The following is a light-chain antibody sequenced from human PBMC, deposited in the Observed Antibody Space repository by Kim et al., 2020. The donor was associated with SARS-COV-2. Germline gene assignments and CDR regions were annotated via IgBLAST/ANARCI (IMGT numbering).Light chain of an antibody. J-gene: IGKJ2*01. CDR2: KAS. Sequence: DIQMTQSPSTLSASVGDRVTISCRASQSISDWLAWYQQKPGKAPKLLIYKASSLESGVPSRFSGSGSGTEFTLTISSLQPEDFAIYYCQQYSNDLYTFGQGTKLEI. V-gene: IGKV1-5*03. CDR1: QSISDW. CDR3: QQYSNDLYT.